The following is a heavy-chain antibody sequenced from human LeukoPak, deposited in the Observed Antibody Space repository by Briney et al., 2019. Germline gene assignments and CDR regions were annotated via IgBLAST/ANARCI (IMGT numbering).Heavy chain of an antibody. CDR3: ARSHYDFWSGYLPGYYYYYYYMDV. CDR1: GGSISPHY. V-gene: IGHV4-59*11. Sequence: SETLSLTCTVSGGSISPHYWSWIRQPPGKGLEWIGYVDYRGTTIYNPSLKSRVTISVDTSKNQFSLKLSSVTAADTAVYYCARSHYDFWSGYLPGYYYYYYYMDVWGKGTTVTVSS. CDR2: VDYRGTT. D-gene: IGHD3-3*01. J-gene: IGHJ6*03.